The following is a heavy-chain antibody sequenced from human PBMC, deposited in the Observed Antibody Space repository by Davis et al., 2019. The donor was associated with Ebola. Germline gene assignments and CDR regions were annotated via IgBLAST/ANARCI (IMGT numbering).Heavy chain of an antibody. CDR3: ARDRGTKGFDY. Sequence: MPGGSLRLSCTVSGASISVNDYYWGWIRQPPGKGLEWIGTIYYSGSTDYNPSLESRVTISVDTSKNQFSLKLSSVTAADTAVYYCARDRGTKGFDYWGQGTLVTVSS. V-gene: IGHV4-39*02. CDR2: IYYSGST. D-gene: IGHD1-7*01. J-gene: IGHJ4*02. CDR1: GASISVNDYY.